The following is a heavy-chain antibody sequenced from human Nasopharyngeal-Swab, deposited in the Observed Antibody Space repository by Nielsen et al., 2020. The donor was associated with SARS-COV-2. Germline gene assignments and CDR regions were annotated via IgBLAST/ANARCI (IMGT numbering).Heavy chain of an antibody. CDR3: ARGWYSGPDY. CDR1: GYSFTSYW. V-gene: IGHV5-51*01. D-gene: IGHD6-19*01. CDR2: IYPSDSET. Sequence: GESLKISCKGSGYSFTSYWIAWVRQMPGKGLEWMGLIYPSDSETRYSPSFEGQVTISAGKSISTAYLQWSSLKASDTAMYYCARGWYSGPDYWGQGTLVTVSS. J-gene: IGHJ4*02.